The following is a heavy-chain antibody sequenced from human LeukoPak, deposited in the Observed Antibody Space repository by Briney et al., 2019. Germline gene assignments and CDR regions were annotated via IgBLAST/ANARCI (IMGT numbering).Heavy chain of an antibody. V-gene: IGHV3-23*01. D-gene: IGHD4-17*01. CDR1: GFTFSSYA. CDR3: AKKKAGLRYYFDY. CDR2: ISGSGGST. J-gene: IGHJ4*02. Sequence: PGGSLRLSCAASGFTFSSYAMSWVRQAPGKGLEWVSAISGSGGSTYYADPVKGRFTISRDNSKNTLYLQMNSLRAEDTAVYYCAKKKAGLRYYFDYWGQGTLVTVSS.